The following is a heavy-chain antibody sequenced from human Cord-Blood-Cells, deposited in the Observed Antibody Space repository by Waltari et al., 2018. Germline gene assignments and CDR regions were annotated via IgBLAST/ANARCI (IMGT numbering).Heavy chain of an antibody. CDR2: IYYSGST. CDR3: ARQGVTMVRRTFDP. CDR1: GGSISSSSYY. V-gene: IGHV4-39*01. J-gene: IGHJ5*02. D-gene: IGHD3-10*01. Sequence: QLQLQESGPGLVKPSETLSLTCTVSGGSISSSSYYLGWIRQPPGKGLEWIGSIYYSGSTYYNPSLRSRVTISVDTSKNQFSLKLSSVTAADTAVYYCARQGVTMVRRTFDPWGQGTLVTVSS.